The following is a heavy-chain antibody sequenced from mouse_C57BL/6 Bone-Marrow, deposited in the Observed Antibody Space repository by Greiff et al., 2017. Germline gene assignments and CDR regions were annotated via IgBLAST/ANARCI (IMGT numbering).Heavy chain of an antibody. CDR3: ARTAQVPFDY. D-gene: IGHD3-2*02. J-gene: IGHJ2*01. Sequence: VQLQQPGAELVKPGASVKLSCKASGYTFTTYWMHWVKQRPGQGLEWIGMILPNSGSTKYNEKFKSKATLTVDKSSSTAYMQLSSLTSGDSAVYYCARTAQVPFDYWGQGTTLTVSS. CDR1: GYTFTTYW. CDR2: ILPNSGST. V-gene: IGHV1-64*01.